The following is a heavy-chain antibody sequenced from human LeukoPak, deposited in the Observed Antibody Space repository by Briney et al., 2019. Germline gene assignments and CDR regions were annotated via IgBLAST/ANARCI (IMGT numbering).Heavy chain of an antibody. CDR1: GYTFTYYG. J-gene: IGHJ4*02. Sequence: ASVKVSCKASGYTFTYYGISWVRQAPGQGLEWMGWISAYNGNANYAQKLQGRVTMTTDTSTSTAYMELRSLRSDDTAVYYCARDRGYDSSAYYGYWGQGTLVTVSS. D-gene: IGHD3-22*01. V-gene: IGHV1-18*01. CDR2: ISAYNGNA. CDR3: ARDRGYDSSAYYGY.